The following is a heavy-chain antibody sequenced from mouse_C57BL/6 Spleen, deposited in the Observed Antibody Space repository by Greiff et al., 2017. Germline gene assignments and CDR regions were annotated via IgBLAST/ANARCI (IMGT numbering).Heavy chain of an antibody. CDR2: IHPNSGST. V-gene: IGHV1-64*01. J-gene: IGHJ4*01. CDR3: ARAVTTVVATRAMDY. Sequence: QVQLQQPGAELVKPGASVKLSCKASGYTFTSYWMHWVKQRPGQGLEWIGMIHPNSGSTNYNEKFKSKATLTVDKSSSTAYRQLSSLTSEDSAVYDCARAVTTVVATRAMDYWGQGTSVTVSS. D-gene: IGHD1-1*01. CDR1: GYTFTSYW.